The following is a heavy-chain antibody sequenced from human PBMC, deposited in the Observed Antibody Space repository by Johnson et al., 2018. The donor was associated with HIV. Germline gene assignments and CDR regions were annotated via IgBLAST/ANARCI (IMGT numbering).Heavy chain of an antibody. Sequence: EMQLVESGGGVARPGGSLRLSCAASGFTFDDYGMSWVRQAPGKGLEWVSGIDWSGGRTGYADSVKGRFTISRDNAKKLLYLQMYSLRADDTAVYYCAKVGGGGFDIRGQGTMVTVSS. CDR2: IDWSGGRT. J-gene: IGHJ3*02. V-gene: IGHV3-20*04. CDR3: AKVGGGGFDI. CDR1: GFTFDDYG. D-gene: IGHD2-15*01.